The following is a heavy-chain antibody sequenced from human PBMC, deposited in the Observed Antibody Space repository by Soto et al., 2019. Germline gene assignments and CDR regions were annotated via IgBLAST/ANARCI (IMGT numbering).Heavy chain of an antibody. CDR1: GYNLREYG. D-gene: IGHD6-13*01. CDR2: ISGDNVNR. Sequence: QVQLVQSGVEVKKPGASVKVSCTAYGYNLREYGVSWLRQAPGLGFEWMGWISGDNVNRRSSQKFQDRLTRTTETTTNTASLELRSLRSDDTALYYCGREGQQLAQEQFFQFNGVDVWGQGTSVTVSS. J-gene: IGHJ6*02. V-gene: IGHV1-18*01. CDR3: GREGQQLAQEQFFQFNGVDV.